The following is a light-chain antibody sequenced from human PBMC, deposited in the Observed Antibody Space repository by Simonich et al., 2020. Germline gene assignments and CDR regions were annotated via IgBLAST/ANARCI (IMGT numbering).Light chain of an antibody. CDR2: WAS. CDR1: QSVLYNSNNKNY. J-gene: IGKJ1*01. V-gene: IGKV4-1*01. Sequence: DIVMTQSPASLAVSLGERATINCKSSQSVLYNSNNKNYLAWYQQKPGQPPKLLIYWASTRESGVPDRFSGSGSGTDFTLTISSLQAEDVAVYYCQQYYSTPPTFGQGTKVEIK. CDR3: QQYYSTPPT.